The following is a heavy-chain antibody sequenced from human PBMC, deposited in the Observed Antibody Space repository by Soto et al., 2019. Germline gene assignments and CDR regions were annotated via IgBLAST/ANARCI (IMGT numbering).Heavy chain of an antibody. CDR3: ARGGDFWSGWTFDKGHLDD. CDR1: GFTFSSYS. CDR2: ISSSSSTI. J-gene: IGHJ4*02. V-gene: IGHV3-48*02. Sequence: GGSLRLSCAASGFTFSSYSMNWVRQAPGKGLEWVSYISSSSSTIYYADSVKGRFTISRDNAKNSLYLQMNSLRDEDTAVYYCARGGDFWSGWTFDKGHLDDWGQGTLVTVSS. D-gene: IGHD3-3*01.